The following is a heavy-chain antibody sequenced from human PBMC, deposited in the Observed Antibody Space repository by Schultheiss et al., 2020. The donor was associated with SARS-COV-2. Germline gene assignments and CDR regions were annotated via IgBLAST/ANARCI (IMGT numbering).Heavy chain of an antibody. CDR2: IYYSGAT. CDR3: VRDVKVAMATITKFFYAMDV. Sequence: SQTLSLTCTVSGGSISSYYWSWIRQPPGKGLEWIGYIYYSGATDYSPSLKSRLTISLDTSDNHVSLKLTSVTAADAAVYYCVRDVKVAMATITKFFYAMDVWGPGTTVTVSS. J-gene: IGHJ6*02. CDR1: GGSISSYY. D-gene: IGHD5-24*01. V-gene: IGHV4-59*12.